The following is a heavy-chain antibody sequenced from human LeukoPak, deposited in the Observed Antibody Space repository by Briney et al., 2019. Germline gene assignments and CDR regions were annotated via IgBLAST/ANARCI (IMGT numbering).Heavy chain of an antibody. J-gene: IGHJ4*02. CDR1: GYTFIGYY. CDR3: ARGDPDYYESRYDY. Sequence: GASVKVSCKASGYTFIGYYMHWVRQAPGQGLEWMGWINPNSGGTKYAQKFQGRVTMTRDTSIRTAYMELSRLRSDDTAVYYCARGDPDYYESRYDYWGQGALVTVSS. D-gene: IGHD3-22*01. V-gene: IGHV1-2*02. CDR2: INPNSGGT.